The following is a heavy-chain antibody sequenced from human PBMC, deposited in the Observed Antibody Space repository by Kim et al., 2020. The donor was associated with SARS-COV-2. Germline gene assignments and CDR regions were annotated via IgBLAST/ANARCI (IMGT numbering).Heavy chain of an antibody. CDR3: ARDLGSYPDY. Sequence: STYDNPSLKGRVTISVDTSKNQFSLKLSSVTAADTAVYYCARDLGSYPDYWGQGTLVTVSS. J-gene: IGHJ4*02. V-gene: IGHV4-30-2*04. D-gene: IGHD3-10*01. CDR2: ST.